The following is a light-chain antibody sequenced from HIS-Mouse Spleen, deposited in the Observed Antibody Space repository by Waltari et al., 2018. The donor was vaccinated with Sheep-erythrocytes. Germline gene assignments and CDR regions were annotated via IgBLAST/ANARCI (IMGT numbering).Light chain of an antibody. V-gene: IGLV2-23*01. J-gene: IGLJ3*02. CDR3: CSYAGSSTWV. Sequence: QSALTQPASVSGSPGQSITISCTGTSSDVGSYNLFSCYQQPPGKAPKHMIYEGSKRPSGVSNRFSGSKSGNTASLTISGLQAEDEADYYCCSYAGSSTWVFGGGTKLTVL. CDR2: EGS. CDR1: SSDVGSYNL.